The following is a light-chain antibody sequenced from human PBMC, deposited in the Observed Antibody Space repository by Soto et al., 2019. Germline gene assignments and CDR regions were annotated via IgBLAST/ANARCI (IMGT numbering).Light chain of an antibody. CDR2: GAS. V-gene: IGKV3-20*01. J-gene: IGKJ1*01. Sequence: EVMLYQSPGTVSVSPGERATLSCRASQSVSSNLAWYQQKPGQAPRLLIYGASSRATGIPDRFSGSGSGTDFTLTISRLEPEDFAVYYCQQYGSSRTFGQGTKV. CDR3: QQYGSSRT. CDR1: QSVSSN.